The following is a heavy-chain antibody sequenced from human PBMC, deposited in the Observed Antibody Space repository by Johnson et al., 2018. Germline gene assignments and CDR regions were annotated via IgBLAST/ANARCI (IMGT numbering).Heavy chain of an antibody. CDR3: TTRYASGTGEAFEHI. CDR2: IKSKIDGGTT. D-gene: IGHD3-10*01. Sequence: EVQLVESGGGLVKPGGSLRLSCVGSDFTFTNAWMHWVRQAPGKGPEWVGRIKSKIDGGTTDYSAPVKGRFTISRGDSKNTLYLQMSSLKTEDTAVYYCTTRYASGTGEAFEHIWGHGTMVTVSS. J-gene: IGHJ3*02. V-gene: IGHV3-15*07. CDR1: DFTFTNAW.